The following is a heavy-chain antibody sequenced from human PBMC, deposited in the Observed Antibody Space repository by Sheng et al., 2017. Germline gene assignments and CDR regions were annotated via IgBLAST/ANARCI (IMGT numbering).Heavy chain of an antibody. CDR1: GASISSRSDNKH. CDR2: STILGAP. Sequence: QLQLQESGPGLVKPSETLSLTCSVSGASISSRSDNKHWAWIRQPPGKDWNGLEVSTILGAPTTTSPSRVASPCQWTGPGTSSPLTLTPVTAADAAVYYCARVSCSGNSCYLGSDQYYLDFWGQGKQVIVSS. J-gene: IGHJ4*02. D-gene: IGHD2-15*01. V-gene: IGHV4-39*07. CDR3: ARVSCSGNSCYLGSDQYYLDF.